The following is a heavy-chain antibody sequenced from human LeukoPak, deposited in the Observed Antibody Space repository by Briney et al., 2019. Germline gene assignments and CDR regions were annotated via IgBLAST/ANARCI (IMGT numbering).Heavy chain of an antibody. CDR2: ISGDGGST. D-gene: IGHD3-10*01. Sequence: GGSLRLSCAASGFTFDDYAMHWVRQAPGTGLEWVSLISGDGGSTYYADSVKGRFTISRDNSKNSLYLQMNSLRTEDTALYYCAKDGASYGSGSYQVYYYYYGMDVWGQGTTVTVSS. CDR3: AKDGASYGSGSYQVYYYYYGMDV. J-gene: IGHJ6*02. CDR1: GFTFDDYA. V-gene: IGHV3-43*02.